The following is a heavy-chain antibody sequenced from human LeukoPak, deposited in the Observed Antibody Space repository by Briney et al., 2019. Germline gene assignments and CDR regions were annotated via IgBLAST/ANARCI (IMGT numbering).Heavy chain of an antibody. D-gene: IGHD1-26*01. V-gene: IGHV3-21*01. CDR2: ISRSSSYI. CDR3: ARLVSSGSYFDY. Sequence: GGSLRLSCAASGFTFSSYSMNWVRQAPGKGLEWVSSISRSSSYIYYADSVKGRFTISRDNAKNSLYLQMNSLRAEDTAVYYCARLVSSGSYFDYWGQGTLVTVSS. CDR1: GFTFSSYS. J-gene: IGHJ4*02.